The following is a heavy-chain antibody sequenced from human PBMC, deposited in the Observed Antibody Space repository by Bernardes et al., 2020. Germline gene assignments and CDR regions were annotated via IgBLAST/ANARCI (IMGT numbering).Heavy chain of an antibody. CDR2: ITRNSGGT. J-gene: IGHJ4*02. Sequence: GGSLRLSCAASGFMFSIYGMSWVRQAPEKGLEWVSSITRNSGGTYYADSVKGRFTISRDNSKNTLYLQMNSLRAEDTAVYFCAPQRPYCSDDCYPRGGVSRWGQGTLVTV. CDR1: GFMFSIYG. V-gene: IGHV3-23*01. D-gene: IGHD2-21*02. CDR3: APQRPYCSDDCYPRGGVSR.